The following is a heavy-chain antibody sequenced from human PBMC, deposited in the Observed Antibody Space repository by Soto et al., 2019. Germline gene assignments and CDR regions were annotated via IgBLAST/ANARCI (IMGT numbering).Heavy chain of an antibody. D-gene: IGHD3-10*01. CDR2: TYYRSKWHY. CDR1: GDSVSNNSVA. V-gene: IGHV6-1*01. CDR3: ARTLRGRGVKYFDD. Sequence: QAQLQQSGPGLVKPSQTLSLSCAISGDSVSNNSVAWNWVRQSPSRGLEWLGRTYYRSKWHYDYAPSVRSRITLNPDTSNNHFSLQFKSVSPEAAAVYYCARTLRGRGVKYFDDWGKGTLVTVSS. J-gene: IGHJ4*02.